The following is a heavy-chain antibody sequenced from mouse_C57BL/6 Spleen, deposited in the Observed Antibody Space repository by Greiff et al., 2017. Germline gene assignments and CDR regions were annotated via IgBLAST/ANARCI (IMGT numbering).Heavy chain of an antibody. D-gene: IGHD6-2*01. CDR1: GYTFTSYW. CDR2: IDPSDSYT. J-gene: IGHJ3*01. Sequence: VQLQQPGAELVMPGASVKLSCKASGYTFTSYWMHWVKQRPGQGLEWIGEIDPSDSYTNYNQKFKGKSTLTVDKSSSTAYMQLSSLTSEDSAVYNCARSPFAYWGQGTLVTVSA. CDR3: ARSPFAY. V-gene: IGHV1-69*01.